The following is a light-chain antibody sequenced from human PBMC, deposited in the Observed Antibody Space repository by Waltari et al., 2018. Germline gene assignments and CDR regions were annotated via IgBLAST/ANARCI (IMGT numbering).Light chain of an antibody. Sequence: SYELTQPPSVSVSPGQTARISCSGDALPKRYGYWYQQRTDQAPVLVMYRDIVRPSGIPERFSGSTSGTTVTLTISGVQAEDEADYYCQSADSSGSYVVFGGGTKLTVL. V-gene: IGLV3-25*03. J-gene: IGLJ3*02. CDR1: ALPKRY. CDR3: QSADSSGSYVV. CDR2: RDI.